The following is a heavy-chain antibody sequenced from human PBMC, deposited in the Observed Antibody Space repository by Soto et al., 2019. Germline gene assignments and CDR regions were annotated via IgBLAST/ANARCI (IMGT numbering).Heavy chain of an antibody. CDR1: GFTFSSYW. Sequence: GSLRLSCAASGFTFSSYWMHWVRQAPGKGLVWVSRINSDGSSTSYADSVKGRFTISRDNAKNTLYLQMNSLRAEDTAVYYCARGRYCSSTSCYYYYYYGMDVWGQGTTVTVSS. CDR3: ARGRYCSSTSCYYYYYYGMDV. J-gene: IGHJ6*02. CDR2: INSDGSST. V-gene: IGHV3-74*01. D-gene: IGHD2-2*01.